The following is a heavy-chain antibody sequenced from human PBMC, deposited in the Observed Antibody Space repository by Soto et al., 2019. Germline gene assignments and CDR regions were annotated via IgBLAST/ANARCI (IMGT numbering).Heavy chain of an antibody. J-gene: IGHJ4*02. V-gene: IGHV1-69*06. Sequence: QVQLVQSGTEVKKPGSSVKVSCQASGDNFNNYAINWVRQAPGQGLEWMGGLVPIFLTANYAPKFQGRVTITADRSTSTAYMELSSLISEDTAVYYCTRGLGYSASWGQGTLVTVSS. CDR2: LVPIFLTA. CDR3: TRGLGYSAS. CDR1: GDNFNNYA. D-gene: IGHD7-27*01.